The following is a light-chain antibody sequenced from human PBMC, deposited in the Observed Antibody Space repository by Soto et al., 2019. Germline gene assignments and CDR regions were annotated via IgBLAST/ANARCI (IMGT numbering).Light chain of an antibody. V-gene: IGKV3-20*01. CDR2: AAS. J-gene: IGKJ5*01. Sequence: EIVLTQSPGTLSLSPGERAALSCRASQSVSNNFLAWYQQKPGQAPGLLIYAASSRATGIPDRFSGSGSGTDFTLTISRLEPEDFAVYYCQQYGSPRPITFGQGTRLEIK. CDR3: QQYGSPRPIT. CDR1: QSVSNNF.